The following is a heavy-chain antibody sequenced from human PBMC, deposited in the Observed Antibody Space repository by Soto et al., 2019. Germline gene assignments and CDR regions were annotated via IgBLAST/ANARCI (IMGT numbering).Heavy chain of an antibody. Sequence: EKVSCKHSDDPFTSYGISRVRQPIGHGVEWIGWISAYNGNTNYAQKLQPRVTMTTDTSTSTAYMELSSLRSDKTALHYRARPDRDSGAYVLGYWAQGTHVTVAS. CDR2: ISAYNGNT. D-gene: IGHD5-12*01. V-gene: IGHV1-18*04. CDR1: DDPFTSYG. J-gene: IGHJ4*02. CDR3: ARPDRDSGAYVLGY.